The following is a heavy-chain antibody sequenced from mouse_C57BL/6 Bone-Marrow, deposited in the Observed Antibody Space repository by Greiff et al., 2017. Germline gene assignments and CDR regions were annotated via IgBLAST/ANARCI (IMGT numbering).Heavy chain of an antibody. CDR2: INPYNGGT. V-gene: IGHV1-19*01. CDR3: ARERFYYDGFAY. J-gene: IGHJ3*01. CDR1: GYTFTDYY. D-gene: IGHD1-1*01. Sequence: EVQLQQSGPVLVKPGASVKMSCKASGYTFTDYYMNWVKQSHGKSLEWIGVINPYNGGTSYNQKFKGKATLTVDKSSSTAYMELNSLTSEDSAVYYCARERFYYDGFAYWGQGTRVTVSA.